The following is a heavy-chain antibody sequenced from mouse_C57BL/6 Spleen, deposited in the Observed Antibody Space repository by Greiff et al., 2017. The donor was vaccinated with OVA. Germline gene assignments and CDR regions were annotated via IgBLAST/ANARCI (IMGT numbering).Heavy chain of an antibody. Sequence: EVQVVESGGGLVKPGGSLKLSCAASGFTFGDYGMHWVRQAPEKGLEWVAYISSGSSTIYYADTVKGRFTISRDNAKNTLFLQLTSLRSEDTAMYYCARPYYGSSLYYFDYWGQGTTLTVSS. CDR2: ISSGSSTI. CDR1: GFTFGDYG. CDR3: ARPYYGSSLYYFDY. D-gene: IGHD1-1*01. V-gene: IGHV5-17*01. J-gene: IGHJ2*01.